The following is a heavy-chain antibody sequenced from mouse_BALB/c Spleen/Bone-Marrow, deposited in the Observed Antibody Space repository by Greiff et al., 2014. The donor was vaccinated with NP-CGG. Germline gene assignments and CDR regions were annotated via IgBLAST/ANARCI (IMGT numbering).Heavy chain of an antibody. CDR2: INPYNDGT. J-gene: IGHJ3*01. V-gene: IGHV1-14*01. D-gene: IGHD4-1*01. CDR3: GRRESGTWFAY. CDR1: GYTFTSFV. Sequence: VQLKESGPDLVKPGASEKMSCKASGYTFTSFVMHWVKQKPGQGLEWIGYINPYNDGTKYNEKFKDKATLSSDKSSSTAYMELSSLTSEDSAVYYCGRRESGTWFAYWGQGTLVTVSA.